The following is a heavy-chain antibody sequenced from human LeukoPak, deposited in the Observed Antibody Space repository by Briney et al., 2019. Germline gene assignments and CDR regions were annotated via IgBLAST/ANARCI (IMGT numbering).Heavy chain of an antibody. J-gene: IGHJ6*03. CDR2: IIPIFGTA. CDR3: ARVEERLTRVVNYYYYYMDV. Sequence: SVKVSCKASGGTFSSYAISWVRQAPGQGLEWMGGIIPIFGTANYAQKFQGRVTITADESTSTAYMELSSLRSEDTAVYYCARVEERLTRVVNYYYYYMDVWGKGTTVTVSS. D-gene: IGHD4-17*01. CDR1: GGTFSSYA. V-gene: IGHV1-69*01.